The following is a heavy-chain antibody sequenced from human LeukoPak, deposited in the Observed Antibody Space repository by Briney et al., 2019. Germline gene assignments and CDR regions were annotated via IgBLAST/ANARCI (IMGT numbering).Heavy chain of an antibody. D-gene: IGHD1-26*01. Sequence: ASVKVSCKASGYTFTSYAMHWVRQAPGQRLEWMGWINAGNGNTKYSQEFQGRVTITRDTSASTAYMELSSLRSEDMAVYYCARSITIVGATVLGYWGQGTLVTASS. CDR1: GYTFTSYA. V-gene: IGHV1-3*03. CDR3: ARSITIVGATVLGY. J-gene: IGHJ4*02. CDR2: INAGNGNT.